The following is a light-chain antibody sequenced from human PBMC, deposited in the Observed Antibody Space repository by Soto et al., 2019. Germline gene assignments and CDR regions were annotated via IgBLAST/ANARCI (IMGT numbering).Light chain of an antibody. CDR3: QQYNSYSWT. Sequence: DIQMTQSPSTLSAFVGDRVTITCRASQSISSWLAWYQQKPGKAPKLLIYKASSLESGVPSRFRGSGSATEFTPTISSLQPDDFETYYCQQYNSYSWTLAPGTKVDIK. J-gene: IGKJ1*01. CDR1: QSISSW. CDR2: KAS. V-gene: IGKV1-5*03.